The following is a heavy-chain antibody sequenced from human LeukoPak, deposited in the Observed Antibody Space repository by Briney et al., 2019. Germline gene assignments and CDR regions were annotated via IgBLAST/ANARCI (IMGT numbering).Heavy chain of an antibody. J-gene: IGHJ4*02. Sequence: GGSLRLSCAASGFTFSSYAMHWVRQAPGKGLEWVAVISCGGSNKYYADSVKGRFTISRDNSKNTLYLQMNSLRAEDTAVYYCARALPGYSYGIDYWGQGTLVTVSS. V-gene: IGHV3-30*04. D-gene: IGHD5-18*01. CDR3: ARALPGYSYGIDY. CDR2: ISCGGSNK. CDR1: GFTFSSYA.